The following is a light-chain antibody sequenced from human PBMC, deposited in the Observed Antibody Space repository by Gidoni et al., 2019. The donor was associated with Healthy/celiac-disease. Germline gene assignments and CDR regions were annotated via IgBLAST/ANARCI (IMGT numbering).Light chain of an antibody. CDR2: GAS. Sequence: EIVLTKSPGNLSLSPGERATLSCRARQSDRSSDLAWYQQKPGQAPRLLIYGASSRATGIPDRFSGSGSGTDFTLTSSRLEPEDFAVYYCQQYGSSPYTFGQGTKLEIK. J-gene: IGKJ2*01. V-gene: IGKV3-20*01. CDR1: QSDRSSD. CDR3: QQYGSSPYT.